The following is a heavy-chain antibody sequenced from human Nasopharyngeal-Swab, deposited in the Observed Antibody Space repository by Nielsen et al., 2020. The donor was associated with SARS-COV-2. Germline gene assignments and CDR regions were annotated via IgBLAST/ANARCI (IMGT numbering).Heavy chain of an antibody. CDR1: GFTFSSYG. J-gene: IGHJ6*02. Sequence: LSLTCAASGFTFSSYGMHWVRQAPGKGLEWVAVIWYDGSNKYYADSVKGRFTISRDNSKNTLYLQMNSLRAEDTAVYYCASNLEWLLSHYYYGMDVWGQGTTVTVSS. CDR3: ASNLEWLLSHYYYGMDV. CDR2: IWYDGSNK. D-gene: IGHD3-3*01. V-gene: IGHV3-33*01.